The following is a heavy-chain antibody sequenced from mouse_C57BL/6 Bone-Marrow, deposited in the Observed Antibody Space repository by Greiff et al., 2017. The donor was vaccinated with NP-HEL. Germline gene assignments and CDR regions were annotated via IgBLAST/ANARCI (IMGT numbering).Heavy chain of an antibody. CDR2: IHPSDSDT. J-gene: IGHJ1*03. CDR3: ALLASIYDGYYDWYFDV. CDR1: GYTFTSYW. Sequence: QVQLQQSGAELVKPGASVKVSCKASGYTFTSYWMHWVKQRPGQGLEWIGRIHPSDSDTNYNQKFKGKATLTVDKSSSTAYMQLSSLTSEDSAVYYCALLASIYDGYYDWYFDVWGTGTTVTVSS. D-gene: IGHD2-3*01. V-gene: IGHV1-74*01.